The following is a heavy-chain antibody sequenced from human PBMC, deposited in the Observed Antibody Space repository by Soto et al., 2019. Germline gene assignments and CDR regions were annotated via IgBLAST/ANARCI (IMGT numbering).Heavy chain of an antibody. CDR3: AHSRGYNGYEGPPLYEMDV. Sequence: QITLKESGPPLVNPTQTLTLTCTCSGFSVNTSGVGVDWIRQPPGKTLEWLALIYWNDFKRYTPSLESRLTITKDTSKNQVVLSVTNVDPADTATYYCAHSRGYNGYEGPPLYEMDVWGQGITVTVSS. CDR1: GFSVNTSGVG. CDR2: IYWNDFK. V-gene: IGHV2-5*01. D-gene: IGHD5-12*01. J-gene: IGHJ6*02.